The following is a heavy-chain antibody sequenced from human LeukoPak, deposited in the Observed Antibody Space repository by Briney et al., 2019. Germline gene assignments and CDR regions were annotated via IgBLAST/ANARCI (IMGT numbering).Heavy chain of an antibody. V-gene: IGHV3-48*03. CDR3: ARDSSGWYYFDY. CDR1: GFTFSNYE. Sequence: GGSLRLSCAASGFTFSNYEMNWVRQAPGKGLGWVSYISRSSGSSIYYADSVKGRFTISRDNAKNSLYLQMNSLRAEDTAVYYCARDSSGWYYFDYWGQGILVTVSS. J-gene: IGHJ4*02. CDR2: ISRSSGSSI. D-gene: IGHD6-19*01.